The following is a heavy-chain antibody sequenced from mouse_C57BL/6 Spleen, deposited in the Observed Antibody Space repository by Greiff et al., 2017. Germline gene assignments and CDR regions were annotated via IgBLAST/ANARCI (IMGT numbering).Heavy chain of an antibody. V-gene: IGHV1-82*01. J-gene: IGHJ1*03. D-gene: IGHD2-10*02. CDR3: ARGGYGNYWYFDV. CDR1: GYAFSSSW. Sequence: QVQLKQSGPELVKPGASVKISCKASGYAFSSSWMNWVKQRPGKGLEWIGRIYPGDGDTNYNGKFKGKAKLTADKSSSTAYMQLSSLTSEDSAVYFCARGGYGNYWYFDVWGTGTTVTVSS. CDR2: IYPGDGDT.